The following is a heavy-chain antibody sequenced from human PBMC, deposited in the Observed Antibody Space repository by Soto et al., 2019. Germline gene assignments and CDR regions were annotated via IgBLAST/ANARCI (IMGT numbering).Heavy chain of an antibody. CDR3: ARGVVYRDVGLAYGMDV. V-gene: IGHV4-34*01. CDR1: GEAFSSHY. CDR2: INYSGST. D-gene: IGHD3-22*01. J-gene: IGHJ6*02. Sequence: PSETLSLTCAVYGEAFSSHYWTWIRHSPGKGLEWVGEINYSGSTRYNWSLGSRVTISVDTSKNQFSLMVTSVTAEDTAVYYCARGVVYRDVGLAYGMDVWGQGTTVTVSS.